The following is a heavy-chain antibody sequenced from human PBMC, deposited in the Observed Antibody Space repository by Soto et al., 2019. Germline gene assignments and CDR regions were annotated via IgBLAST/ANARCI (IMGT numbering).Heavy chain of an antibody. CDR2: IDYTGNT. V-gene: IGHV4-39*01. CDR1: GGSISSSSYY. CDR3: ARINKGYGTDS. D-gene: IGHD5-18*01. Sequence: PSETLSLTCTVSGGSISSSSYYWGCIRQPPGKGPEWIASIDYTGNTFYNPSLTSRVTISVDTSKNQFSLKVTSVTAADTAVYYCARINKGYGTDSWGQGTLVTVSS. J-gene: IGHJ4*02.